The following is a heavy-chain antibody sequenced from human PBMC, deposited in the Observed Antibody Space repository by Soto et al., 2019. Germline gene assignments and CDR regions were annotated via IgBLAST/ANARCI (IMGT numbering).Heavy chain of an antibody. CDR2: INPSGGST. V-gene: IGHV1-46*03. CDR1: GYTFTSYY. J-gene: IGHJ4*02. D-gene: IGHD3-10*01. Sequence: ASVKVSCKASGYTFTSYYMHWVRQAPGQGLEWMGIINPSGGSTSYAQKFQGRVTMTRDTSTSTVYMELSSLRSEDTAVYYCARMFSMVRGRPAHFDYWGQGTLVTVSS. CDR3: ARMFSMVRGRPAHFDY.